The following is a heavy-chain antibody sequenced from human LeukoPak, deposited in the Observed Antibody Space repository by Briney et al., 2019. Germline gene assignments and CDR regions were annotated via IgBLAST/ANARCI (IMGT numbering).Heavy chain of an antibody. V-gene: IGHV4-59*01. J-gene: IGHJ6*03. D-gene: IGHD6-19*01. Sequence: SETLSLTCTVSGGSISSYYWSWIRQPPGKGLEWIGYIYYSGSTNYNPSLKSRVTISVDTSKNQFSLKLSSVTAADTAVYYCARGIAVAGYYYYYYMDVWGKGTTVTISS. CDR3: ARGIAVAGYYYYYYMDV. CDR2: IYYSGST. CDR1: GGSISSYY.